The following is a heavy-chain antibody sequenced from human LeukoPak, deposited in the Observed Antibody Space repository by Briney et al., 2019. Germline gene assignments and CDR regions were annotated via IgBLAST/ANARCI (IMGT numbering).Heavy chain of an antibody. CDR1: GFTFSSYS. CDR3: ARGEMGYYYYYYMDV. CDR2: ISSSSSYI. D-gene: IGHD5-24*01. V-gene: IGHV3-21*01. Sequence: GGSLRLSCAASGFTFSSYSMNWVRQAPGKGLEWVSYISSSSSYIYYADSVKGRFTISMENDKNSVYLQMNSLRAEDTAVYYCARGEMGYYYYYYMDVWGKGTTVTISS. J-gene: IGHJ6*03.